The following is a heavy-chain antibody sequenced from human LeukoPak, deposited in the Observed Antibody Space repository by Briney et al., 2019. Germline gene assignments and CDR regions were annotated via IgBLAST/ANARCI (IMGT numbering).Heavy chain of an antibody. V-gene: IGHV3-30-3*01. CDR3: TRGGYSYGKSFDN. J-gene: IGHJ4*02. D-gene: IGHD5-18*01. CDR2: ISYDGSNK. Sequence: QTWGSLRLSCAASGFTFSSYAMHWVRQAPGKGLEWVAVISYDGSNKYYADSVKGRFTISRDNSKNTLYLQLNSLRAEDTAVYYCTRGGYSYGKSFDNWGQGTLVTVSS. CDR1: GFTFSSYA.